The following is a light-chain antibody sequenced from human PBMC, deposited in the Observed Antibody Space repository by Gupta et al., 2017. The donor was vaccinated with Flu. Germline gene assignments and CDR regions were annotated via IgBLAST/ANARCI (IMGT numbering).Light chain of an antibody. CDR1: NSNIGRNT. V-gene: IGLV1-44*01. CDR3: ATWDDSLNGPV. CDR2: NDN. J-gene: IGLJ3*02. Sequence: QSLLTQPPSSSGTPVQRVTISCSGSNSNIGRNTLSWYQQLPGAAPKLIIQNDNQRPSGVPVRFSGSKAGTSASLTISGRQSEDEGDFYCATWDDSLNGPVFGGGTRLTVL.